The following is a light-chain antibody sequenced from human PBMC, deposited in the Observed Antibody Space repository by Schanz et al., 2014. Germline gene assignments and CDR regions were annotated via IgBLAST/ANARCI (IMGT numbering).Light chain of an antibody. J-gene: IGLJ3*02. CDR1: SSDVGGYNY. CDR3: SSYAGSNNWV. V-gene: IGLV2-11*01. CDR2: DVS. Sequence: QSALTQPRSVSGSPGQSVTISCTGTSSDVGGYNYVSWYQQHPGKAPKLMIYDVSKRPSGVPDRFSGSKSGNTASLTVSGLQTDDEADYYCSSYAGSNNWVFGGGTKVTVL.